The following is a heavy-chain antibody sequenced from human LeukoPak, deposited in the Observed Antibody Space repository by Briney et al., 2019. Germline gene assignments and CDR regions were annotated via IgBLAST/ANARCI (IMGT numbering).Heavy chain of an antibody. D-gene: IGHD2/OR15-2a*01. V-gene: IGHV1-2*02. J-gene: IGHJ3*02. Sequence: ASVNVSSKASGHTFTGFYMHWVRQAPGQGLEWMGWINPNSGGTNYAQKFQGRVTMTRDTSISTAYMELSRLRSDYTAVYYCAREDGEYDAFDIWGQGTMVTVSS. CDR3: AREDGEYDAFDI. CDR1: GHTFTGFY. CDR2: INPNSGGT.